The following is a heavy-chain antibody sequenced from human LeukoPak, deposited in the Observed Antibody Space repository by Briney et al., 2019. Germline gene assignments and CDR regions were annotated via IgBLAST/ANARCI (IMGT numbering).Heavy chain of an antibody. CDR3: ARAYCSSTSCYADYYYGMDV. CDR2: IWYDGSNK. CDR1: GFTFSTYA. D-gene: IGHD2-2*01. V-gene: IGHV3-33*08. J-gene: IGHJ6*02. Sequence: GGSLRLSCAASGFTFSTYAMSWVRQAPGKGLEWVAAIWYDGSNKNYADSVKGRFTISRDNSKNTLYLQMNSLRAEDTAVYYCARAYCSSTSCYADYYYGMDVWGQGTTVTVSS.